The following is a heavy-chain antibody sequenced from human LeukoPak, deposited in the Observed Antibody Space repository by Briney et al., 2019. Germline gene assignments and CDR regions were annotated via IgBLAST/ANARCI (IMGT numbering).Heavy chain of an antibody. D-gene: IGHD6-19*01. V-gene: IGHV3-48*01. CDR1: GFTFSSYS. CDR2: ISSSSSTI. J-gene: IGHJ4*02. Sequence: PGGSLRLSCAASGFTFSSYSMNWVRQAPGKGLEWVSYISSSSSTIYYADSVKGRFTISRDNAKDSLYLQMNSLRAEDTAVYYCAGGGIAVAGTFGYGHSVDYWGQGTLVTVSS. CDR3: AGGGIAVAGTFGYGHSVDY.